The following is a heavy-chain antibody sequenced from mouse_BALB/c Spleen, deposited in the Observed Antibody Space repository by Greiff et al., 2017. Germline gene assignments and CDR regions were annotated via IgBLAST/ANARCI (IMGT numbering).Heavy chain of an antibody. Sequence: DVKLVESGGGLVQPGGSMKLSCVASGFTFSNYWMNWVRQSPEKGLEWVAEIRLKSNNYATHYAESVKGRFTISRDDSKSSVYLQMNNLRAEDTGIYYCTRDDGYMYYFDYWGQGTTLTVSS. D-gene: IGHD2-3*01. CDR3: TRDDGYMYYFDY. V-gene: IGHV6-6*02. CDR2: IRLKSNNYAT. J-gene: IGHJ2*01. CDR1: GFTFSNYW.